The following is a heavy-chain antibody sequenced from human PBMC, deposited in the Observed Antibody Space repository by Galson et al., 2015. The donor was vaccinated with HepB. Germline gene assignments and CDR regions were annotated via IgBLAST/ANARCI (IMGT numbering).Heavy chain of an antibody. CDR1: GFTFSGSA. Sequence: SLRLSCAASGFTFSGSAMHWVRQASGKGLEWVGRIRSKANSYATAYAASVKGRFTISRDDSKNTAYLQMNSLKTEDTAVYYCAKVGLGLLWFGESWGGQGTLVTVSS. J-gene: IGHJ4*02. D-gene: IGHD3-10*01. CDR2: IRSKANSYAT. V-gene: IGHV3-73*01. CDR3: AKVGLGLLWFGESW.